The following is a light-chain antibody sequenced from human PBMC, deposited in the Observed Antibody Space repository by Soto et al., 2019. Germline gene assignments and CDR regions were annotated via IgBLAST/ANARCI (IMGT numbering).Light chain of an antibody. CDR3: QQYGSLPGT. J-gene: IGKJ4*01. Sequence: EIVLTQSPGTLSLSPGERATLSCRASQSVSSSYLAWYQQKPGQAPRLLIYGASSRATGIPDRFSGSGSGTDFTLTISRLETEDFAVYYCQQYGSLPGTFGGGTKVEIK. CDR2: GAS. V-gene: IGKV3-20*01. CDR1: QSVSSSY.